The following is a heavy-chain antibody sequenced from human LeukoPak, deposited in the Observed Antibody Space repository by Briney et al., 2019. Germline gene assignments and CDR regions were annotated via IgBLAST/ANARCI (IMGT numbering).Heavy chain of an antibody. Sequence: SETLSLTCAVCGGSFSGYYWSWIRQPPGKGLEWIGEINHSGSTNYNPSLKSRVTIAVDTSKNQFSLKLSSVTAADTAVYYCARALAGETMSAGTGRGIDYWGQGTLVTVSS. J-gene: IGHJ4*02. CDR2: INHSGST. CDR3: ARALAGETMSAGTGRGIDY. D-gene: IGHD6-19*01. V-gene: IGHV4-34*01. CDR1: GGSFSGYY.